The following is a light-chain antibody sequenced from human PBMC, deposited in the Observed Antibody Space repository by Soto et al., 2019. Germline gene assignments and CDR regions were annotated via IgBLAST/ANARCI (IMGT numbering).Light chain of an antibody. Sequence: AIRMTQSPSSFSASTGDRVTITCRASQGISSYLAWYQQKPGKAPKLLIYAASTLQSGVPSRFSGSGSGTDSTLTISCLQSEDFATYYSQQYYSYPPTFGGGTKVEIK. CDR2: AAS. CDR1: QGISSY. J-gene: IGKJ4*01. CDR3: QQYYSYPPT. V-gene: IGKV1-8*01.